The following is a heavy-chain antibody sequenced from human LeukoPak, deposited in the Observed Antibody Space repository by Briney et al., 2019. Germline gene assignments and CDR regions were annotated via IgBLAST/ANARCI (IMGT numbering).Heavy chain of an antibody. CDR2: ISSSGSTI. CDR3: ARDSLREWELLGYAFDI. V-gene: IGHV3-48*03. Sequence: PGGSLRLSCAASGFTFSSYEMNWVRQAPGKGLEWVSYISSSGSTIYYADSVKGRFTISRDNAKNSLYLQMNSLRAEDTAVYYCARDSLREWELLGYAFDIWGQGTMVTVSS. D-gene: IGHD1-26*01. CDR1: GFTFSSYE. J-gene: IGHJ3*02.